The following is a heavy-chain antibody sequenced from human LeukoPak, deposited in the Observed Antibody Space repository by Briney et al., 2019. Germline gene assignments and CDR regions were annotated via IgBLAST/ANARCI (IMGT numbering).Heavy chain of an antibody. V-gene: IGHV3-21*01. CDR1: GFSFSIYS. Sequence: GGSLRLSCAASGFSFSIYSMNWVRQAPGKGLEWVSSISSSSSYIYYADSVKGRFTISRDNAKNSLYLQINSLRAEDTAVYYCARKGIAVAGTRGYYFDYWGQGTLVTVSS. CDR2: ISSSSSYI. D-gene: IGHD6-19*01. CDR3: ARKGIAVAGTRGYYFDY. J-gene: IGHJ4*02.